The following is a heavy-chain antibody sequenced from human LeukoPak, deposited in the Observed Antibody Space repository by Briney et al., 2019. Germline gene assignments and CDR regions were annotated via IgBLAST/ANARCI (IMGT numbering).Heavy chain of an antibody. CDR2: INPNSGGT. Sequence: ASVKVSCKASGYTFTSYYIHWVRQAPGQGLEWMGWINPNSGGTIYAQKFQGRVTMTRGTSISTAYMELSRLRSDDTAVYYCARNLLRIAAADPNYYCYMDVWGKGTTVTVSS. CDR1: GYTFTSYY. D-gene: IGHD6-13*01. CDR3: ARNLLRIAAADPNYYCYMDV. J-gene: IGHJ6*03. V-gene: IGHV1-2*02.